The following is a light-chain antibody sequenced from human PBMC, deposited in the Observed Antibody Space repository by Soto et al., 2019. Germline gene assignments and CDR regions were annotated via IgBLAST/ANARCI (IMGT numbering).Light chain of an antibody. J-gene: IGKJ2*01. CDR3: QQYHNWSPQYT. Sequence: EIVMTQSPATLSVSPGERATLSCRASQTISSNLAWYQQKPGQAPRLLIHGASTRATGVPARFSGSGSGTEFTLTIGSLQSEDLAVYYCQQYHNWSPQYTFGQGTKLQIK. CDR1: QTISSN. V-gene: IGKV3-15*01. CDR2: GAS.